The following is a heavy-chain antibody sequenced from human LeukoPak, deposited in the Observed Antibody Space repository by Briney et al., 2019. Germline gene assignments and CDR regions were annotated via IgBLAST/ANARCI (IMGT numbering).Heavy chain of an antibody. J-gene: IGHJ3*02. D-gene: IGHD6-6*01. CDR3: ARDFSSSSPPDAFDI. Sequence: GGSLRLSCAASGFTFSSYSMNWVRQAPGKGLEWVSSISSSSSYIYYADSVKGRFTISRDNAKNSLYLQMNSLRAKDTAVYYCARDFSSSSPPDAFDIWGQGTMVTVSS. CDR2: ISSSSSYI. V-gene: IGHV3-21*01. CDR1: GFTFSSYS.